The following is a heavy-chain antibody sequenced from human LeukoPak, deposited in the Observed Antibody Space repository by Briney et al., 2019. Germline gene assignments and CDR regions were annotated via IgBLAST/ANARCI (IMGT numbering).Heavy chain of an antibody. Sequence: SETLSLTCAVSGASISSGDYYWSWIRQPAGKGLEWIGRISSSGSTNYNPSLKSRVTISVDTSKNQFSLKLSSVTAADTAVYYCARTRRGYCSGGSCYSNFDYWGQGTLVTVSS. D-gene: IGHD2-15*01. CDR2: ISSSGST. V-gene: IGHV4-61*02. CDR1: GASISSGDYY. J-gene: IGHJ4*02. CDR3: ARTRRGYCSGGSCYSNFDY.